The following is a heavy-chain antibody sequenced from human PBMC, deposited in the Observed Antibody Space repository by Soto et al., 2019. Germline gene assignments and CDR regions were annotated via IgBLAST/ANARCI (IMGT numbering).Heavy chain of an antibody. CDR3: ARPYDILTGYFPGPYYYYGMDV. V-gene: IGHV1-69*13. CDR1: GGTFSSYA. Sequence: SVKVSCKASGGTFSSYAISWVRQAPGQGLEWMGGIIPIFGTANYAQKFQGRATSTADESTSTAYMELSSLRSEDTAVYYCARPYDILTGYFPGPYYYYGMDVWGQGTTVTVSS. J-gene: IGHJ6*02. D-gene: IGHD3-9*01. CDR2: IIPIFGTA.